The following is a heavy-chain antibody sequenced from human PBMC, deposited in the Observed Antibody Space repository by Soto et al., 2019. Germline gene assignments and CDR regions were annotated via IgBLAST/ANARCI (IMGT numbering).Heavy chain of an antibody. CDR1: GGSISSGGYY. J-gene: IGHJ4*02. CDR3: ARGDRSTVTSLDLFDY. V-gene: IGHV4-31*03. Sequence: PSETLSLTCTVSGGSISSGGYYWSWIRQHPGKGLEWIGYIYYSGSTYYNPSLKSRVTISVDTSKNQFSLKLSSVTAADTAVYYCARGDRSTVTSLDLFDYWGQGTLVTVSS. CDR2: IYYSGST. D-gene: IGHD4-4*01.